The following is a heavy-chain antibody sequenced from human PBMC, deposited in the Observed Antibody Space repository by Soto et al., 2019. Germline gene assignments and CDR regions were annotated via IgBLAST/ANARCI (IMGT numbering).Heavy chain of an antibody. V-gene: IGHV3-53*02. J-gene: IGHJ4*02. D-gene: IGHD2-2*02. CDR3: ATYTSLDY. CDR1: GFTVSNNY. Sequence: EVQLVETGGDLIQPGGSLRLSCAASGFTVSNNYMSWVRQAPGKGRERVSLIYSGGSTFYADSVKGRFTISRDNSKNTLFLQMNSLRAEDTAVYFCATYTSLDYWGQGTLVTVSS. CDR2: IYSGGST.